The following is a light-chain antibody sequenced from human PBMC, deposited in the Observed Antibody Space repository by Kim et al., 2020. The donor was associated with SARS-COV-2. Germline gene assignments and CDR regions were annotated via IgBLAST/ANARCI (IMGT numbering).Light chain of an antibody. Sequence: SYELTQPPSVSVSPGQTASITCSGDKLGDKYACLYQQKPGQSPVLVLYQDTKRPSGIPERFSGSNSGNTATLTISGTQPMDEADYYCQTWDSDTWVFGGGTQLTVL. J-gene: IGLJ3*02. CDR3: QTWDSDTWV. CDR2: QDT. CDR1: KLGDKY. V-gene: IGLV3-1*01.